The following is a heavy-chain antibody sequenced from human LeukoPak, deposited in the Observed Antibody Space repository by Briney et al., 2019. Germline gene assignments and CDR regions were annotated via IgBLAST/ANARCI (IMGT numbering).Heavy chain of an antibody. V-gene: IGHV4-4*07. D-gene: IGHD6-13*01. Sequence: SETLSLTCTVSGGSINSYYWTWIRQPAGKGLEWIGRIYSSGSTNYNPSLKSRVTMSVDTSKNQFSLRLNSVTAADTAVYYCAKDPPDSSSAHSSNWSFDYWGQGTLVTVSS. CDR3: AKDPPDSSSAHSSNWSFDY. CDR1: GGSINSYY. J-gene: IGHJ4*02. CDR2: IYSSGST.